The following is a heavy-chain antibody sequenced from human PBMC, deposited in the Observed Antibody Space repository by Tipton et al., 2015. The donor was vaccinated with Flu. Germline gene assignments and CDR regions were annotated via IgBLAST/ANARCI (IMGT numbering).Heavy chain of an antibody. J-gene: IGHJ5*02. D-gene: IGHD6-6*01. CDR2: IYYSGST. V-gene: IGHV4-59*08. Sequence: TLSLTCTVSGGSISSYYWSWIRQPPGKGLEWIGYIYYSGSTNYNPSLKSRVTISVDTSKNQFSLKLSSVTAADTAVYYCARLGSSEPYNWFDPWGQGTLVTVSS. CDR1: GGSISSYY. CDR3: ARLGSSEPYNWFDP.